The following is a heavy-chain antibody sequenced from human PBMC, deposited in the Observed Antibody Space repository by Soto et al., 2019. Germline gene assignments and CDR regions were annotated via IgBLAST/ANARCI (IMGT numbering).Heavy chain of an antibody. J-gene: IGHJ4*02. CDR3: AKDRQPDGIWTFDS. CDR1: GFTFSNYA. Sequence: GSLRLSCVASGFTFSNYAMSWVRQAPAKAPEWVSSINIVGGATNYADPVRGRFAMSRDDSTNTVFLQMNSLRADDTAVYYCAKDRQPDGIWTFDSWGQGTPVTVSS. D-gene: IGHD3-9*01. CDR2: INIVGGAT. V-gene: IGHV3-23*01.